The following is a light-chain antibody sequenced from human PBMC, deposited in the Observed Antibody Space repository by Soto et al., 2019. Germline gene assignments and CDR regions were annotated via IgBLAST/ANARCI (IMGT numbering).Light chain of an antibody. J-gene: IGKJ2*01. V-gene: IGKV1-5*01. Sequence: DIQMTQSPSTLSASVGDGVTITCRASQSISTWLAWYQQKPGKAPKLLIYDASTLESGVPSRFNGSGSGTEFTLTISGLQPDDFATYYCQQYSIYWNTFGQRTKLEIK. CDR2: DAS. CDR3: QQYSIYWNT. CDR1: QSISTW.